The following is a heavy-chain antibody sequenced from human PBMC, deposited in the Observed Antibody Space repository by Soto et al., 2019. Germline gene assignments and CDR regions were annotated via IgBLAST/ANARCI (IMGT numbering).Heavy chain of an antibody. D-gene: IGHD5-18*01. Sequence: LRLSCAASGFTFSSYGMHWVRQAPGKGLEWVAVISYDGSNKYYADSVKGRFTISRDNSKNTLYLQMNSLRAEDTAVYYCAKDRGYGYYYGMDVWGQGTTVTVSS. V-gene: IGHV3-30*18. CDR1: GFTFSSYG. CDR2: ISYDGSNK. CDR3: AKDRGYGYYYGMDV. J-gene: IGHJ6*02.